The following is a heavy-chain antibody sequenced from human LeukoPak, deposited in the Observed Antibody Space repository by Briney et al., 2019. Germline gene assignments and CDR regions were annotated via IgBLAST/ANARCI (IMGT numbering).Heavy chain of an antibody. CDR3: ARNWSYRFYGMDV. D-gene: IGHD1-26*01. V-gene: IGHV4-4*02. J-gene: IGHJ6*02. CDR2: IYHGGST. Sequence: SGTLSLTCAVSGGSISSSNWWSWVRQPPGKGLEWIGEIYHGGSTNYNPSLKSRVTISVDKSKNQFSLKLSSVTAADTAVYYCARNWSYRFYGMDVWGQGTTVTVSS. CDR1: GGSISSSNW.